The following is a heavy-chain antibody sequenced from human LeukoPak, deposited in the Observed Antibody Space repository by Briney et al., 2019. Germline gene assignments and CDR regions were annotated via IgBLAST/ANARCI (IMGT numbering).Heavy chain of an antibody. V-gene: IGHV1-18*01. J-gene: IGHJ6*03. Sequence: ASVKVSCKASGYTFTSYGISWVRQAPGQGLEWMGWISVYNGNTNYAQKLQGRVTMTTDTSTSTAYMELRSLRSDDTAVYYCARGGVGVGEDHYPSYYYMDVWGKGTTVTVSS. D-gene: IGHD2-15*01. CDR2: ISVYNGNT. CDR3: ARGGVGVGEDHYPSYYYMDV. CDR1: GYTFTSYG.